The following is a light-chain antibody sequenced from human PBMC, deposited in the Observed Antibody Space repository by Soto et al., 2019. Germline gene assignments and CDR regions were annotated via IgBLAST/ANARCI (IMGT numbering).Light chain of an antibody. CDR2: RNN. Sequence: QSVLTQPPSASGTPGQRVTISCSGSSSNIGSNYVYWYQQLPGTAPKLLIYRNNQRPSGVPDRFSGSKSGTSASLAISGLRSDDEADYYGAAWDDSLSAYVVFGGGTKLTVL. J-gene: IGLJ2*01. V-gene: IGLV1-47*01. CDR1: SSNIGSNY. CDR3: AAWDDSLSAYVV.